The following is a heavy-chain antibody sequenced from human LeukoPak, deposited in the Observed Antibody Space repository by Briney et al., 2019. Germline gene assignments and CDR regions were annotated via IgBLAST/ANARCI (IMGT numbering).Heavy chain of an antibody. J-gene: IGHJ4*02. Sequence: PSETLSLTCTVSGGSISTYYWTWIRQPPGKGLEWIEYIYTSGSTNYNPSLKSRITISVDTSKTQFSLKLSSVTAADTAVYYGARQGPGSYLGYWGQGTLVTVSS. CDR1: GGSISTYY. CDR3: ARQGPGSYLGY. CDR2: IYTSGST. D-gene: IGHD1-26*01. V-gene: IGHV4-4*09.